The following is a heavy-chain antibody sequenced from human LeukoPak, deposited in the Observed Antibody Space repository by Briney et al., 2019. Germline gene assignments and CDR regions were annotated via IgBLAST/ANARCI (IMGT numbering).Heavy chain of an antibody. CDR2: IYYSGST. D-gene: IGHD5-18*01. V-gene: IGHV4-59*01. CDR1: DGSISSYY. J-gene: IGHJ4*02. CDR3: ASGYSYGFGY. Sequence: SETLSLTCTVSDGSISSYYWSWIRQPPGKGLEWIGYIYYSGSTNYNPSLKSRVTISVDTSKNQFSLKLSSVTAADTAVYYCASGYSYGFGYWGQGTLVTVSS.